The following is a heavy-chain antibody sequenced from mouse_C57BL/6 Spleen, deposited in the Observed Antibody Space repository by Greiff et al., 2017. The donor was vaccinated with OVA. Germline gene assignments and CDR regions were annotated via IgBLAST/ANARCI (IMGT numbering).Heavy chain of an antibody. CDR3: AREGGYDVEYYAMDY. Sequence: VQLQESGAELVRPGASVKLSCKASGYTFTDYYINWVKQRPGQGLEWIARIYPGSGNTYYNEKFKGKATLTAEKSSSTAYMQLSSLTSEDSAVYFCAREGGYDVEYYAMDYWGQGTSVTVSS. CDR1: GYTFTDYY. CDR2: IYPGSGNT. J-gene: IGHJ4*01. D-gene: IGHD2-2*01. V-gene: IGHV1-76*01.